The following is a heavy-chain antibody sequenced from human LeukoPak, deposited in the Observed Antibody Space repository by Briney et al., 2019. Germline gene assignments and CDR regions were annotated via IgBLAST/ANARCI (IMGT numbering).Heavy chain of an antibody. Sequence: SSETLSLTCAVSGYSISSGYYWGWIRQPPGKGLEWIGSIYHSGSTYYNPSLKSRVTISVDTSKNHFSLKLSSVTAADTAVYFCARDGSAIYYDSSGYYPKDYFDYWGQGTLVTVSS. CDR1: GYSISSGYY. CDR2: IYHSGST. D-gene: IGHD3-22*01. J-gene: IGHJ4*02. V-gene: IGHV4-38-2*02. CDR3: ARDGSAIYYDSSGYYPKDYFDY.